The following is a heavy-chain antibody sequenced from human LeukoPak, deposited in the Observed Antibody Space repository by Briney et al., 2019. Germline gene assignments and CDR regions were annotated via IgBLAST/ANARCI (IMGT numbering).Heavy chain of an antibody. CDR3: ARVFNGGYQS. CDR1: GGSVSDYY. J-gene: IGHJ4*02. CDR2: IYYTGST. Sequence: PSETLSLTCTVSGGSVSDYYWSWIRQSPGKGLEWIGYIYYTGSTSYNPSLRSRVTVSADTSKNQFSLKLSSVTAADTAVYYCARVFNGGYQSWGQGTLVTVSS. D-gene: IGHD2-15*01. V-gene: IGHV4-59*02.